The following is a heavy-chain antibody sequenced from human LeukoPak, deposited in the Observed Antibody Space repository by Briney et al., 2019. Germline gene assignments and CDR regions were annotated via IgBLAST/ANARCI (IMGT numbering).Heavy chain of an antibody. V-gene: IGHV3-7*01. D-gene: IGHD6-13*01. CDR3: ARDGFVGAADY. J-gene: IGHJ4*02. Sequence: GGSLRLSCAASGFTFSSYAMNWVRQAPGKGPGWVANINQDGSEKHYVDSVKGRFTISRDNAKNSLFLQMNSLRVEDTAVFYCARDGFVGAADYWGQGTLVTVSS. CDR2: INQDGSEK. CDR1: GFTFSSYA.